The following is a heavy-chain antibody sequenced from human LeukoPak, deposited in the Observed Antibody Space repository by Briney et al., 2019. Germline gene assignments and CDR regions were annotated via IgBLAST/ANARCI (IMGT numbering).Heavy chain of an antibody. CDR2: ISSSGSTI. CDR1: GFTFSDYY. Sequence: PGGSLRLSCAASGFTFSDYYMSWIRQAPGKGLEWVSYISSSGSTIYYADSVKGRFTISRDNAKNSLYLQMNSLRAEDTAVYYCARDSVEANSPIVATHYWGQGTLVTVSS. J-gene: IGHJ4*02. CDR3: ARDSVEANSPIVATHY. V-gene: IGHV3-11*04. D-gene: IGHD5-12*01.